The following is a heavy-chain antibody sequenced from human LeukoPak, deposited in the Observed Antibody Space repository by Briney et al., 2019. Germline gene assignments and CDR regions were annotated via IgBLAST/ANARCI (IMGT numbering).Heavy chain of an antibody. V-gene: IGHV4-39*07. Sequence: SETLSLTCTVSGVSISSSSYYWGWIRQPPGKGLEWIARIYYSGCTYYNPSLKSRVTISVDTSKNQFSLKLSSVTAADTAVYYCASTNYDILTGYSIYYYYMDVWGKGTTVTVSS. CDR1: GVSISSSSYY. CDR3: ASTNYDILTGYSIYYYYMDV. J-gene: IGHJ6*03. CDR2: IYYSGCT. D-gene: IGHD3-9*01.